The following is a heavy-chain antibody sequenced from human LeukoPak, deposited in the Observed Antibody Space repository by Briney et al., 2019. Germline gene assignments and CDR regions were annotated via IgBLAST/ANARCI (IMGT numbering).Heavy chain of an antibody. V-gene: IGHV3-53*01. CDR2: IYSGGST. J-gene: IGHJ4*02. CDR1: GFTFSNYS. D-gene: IGHD4-23*01. CDR3: ARRAGGYSHPYDY. Sequence: GGSLRLSCAASGFTFSNYSMNWVRQAPGKGLEWVSLIYSGGSTYYADSVKGRFTISRDNSKNTLYLQMNSLRAEDTAVYYCARRAGGYSHPYDYWGQGTLVTVSS.